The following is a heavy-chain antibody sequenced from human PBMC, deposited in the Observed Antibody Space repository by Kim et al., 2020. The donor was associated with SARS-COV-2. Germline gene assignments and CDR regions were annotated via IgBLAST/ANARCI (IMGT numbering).Heavy chain of an antibody. J-gene: IGHJ6*02. CDR1: GYSFTSYW. D-gene: IGHD3-3*01. CDR2: IDPSDSYT. CDR3: ARLTDDNDFWSGSAFYGMDV. V-gene: IGHV5-10-1*01. Sequence: GESLKISCKGSGYSFTSYWISWVRQMPGKGLEWMGRIDPSDSYTNYSPSFQGHVTISADKSISTAYLQWSSLKASDTAMYYCARLTDDNDFWSGSAFYGMDVWGQGTTVTVSS.